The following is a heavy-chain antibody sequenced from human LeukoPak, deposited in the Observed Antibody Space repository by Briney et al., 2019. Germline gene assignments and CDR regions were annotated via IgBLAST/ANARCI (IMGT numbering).Heavy chain of an antibody. CDR3: ARADRTSWFDY. J-gene: IGHJ4*02. CDR1: RFTFSDYY. V-gene: IGHV3-11*05. D-gene: IGHD2-2*01. Sequence: PGGSLRLSCAASRFTFSDYYMVWIRQAPGKGLEWVSYISNSGSSTKYADSVKGRFTISRDNAKNSLSLQMNSVRPEDTAVYYCARADRTSWFDYWGQGTLATVSS. CDR2: ISNSGSST.